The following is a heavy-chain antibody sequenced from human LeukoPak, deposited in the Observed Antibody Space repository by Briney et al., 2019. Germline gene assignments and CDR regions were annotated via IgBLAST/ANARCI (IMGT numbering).Heavy chain of an antibody. Sequence: GGPLRLSCAASGFTVNTNYMSWVRQAPGKGLEWVSVIYSGGTTYYPDSVKGRFTISRDNSKNTLYLQMNSLRAEDTAVYYCARSEPRVTPDAFDIWGQGTMVTVSS. D-gene: IGHD3-10*01. J-gene: IGHJ3*02. V-gene: IGHV3-66*01. CDR1: GFTVNTNY. CDR3: ARSEPRVTPDAFDI. CDR2: IYSGGTT.